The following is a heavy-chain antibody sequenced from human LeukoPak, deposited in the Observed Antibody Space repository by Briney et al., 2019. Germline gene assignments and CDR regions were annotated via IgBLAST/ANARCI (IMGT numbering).Heavy chain of an antibody. CDR2: INPRGGST. CDR3: AREYGSGGDYYFDY. CDR1: GYSFISQY. D-gene: IGHD4-17*01. Sequence: ASVKVSCKASGYSFISQYMHWVRQAPGQGLEWMGIINPRGGSTSYAQKSQGRVTMTRDTSTSTVYMELSSLRSEDTAVYYCAREYGSGGDYYFDYWGQGTLVTVSS. V-gene: IGHV1-46*01. J-gene: IGHJ4*02.